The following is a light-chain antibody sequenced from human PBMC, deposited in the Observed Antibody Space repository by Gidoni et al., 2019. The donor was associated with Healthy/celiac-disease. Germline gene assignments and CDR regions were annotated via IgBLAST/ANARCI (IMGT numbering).Light chain of an antibody. V-gene: IGKV3-20*01. Sequence: EIVFTQSPGTLSLSPGERATLSCRASQSVSSSYLAWYQQKPGQAPRLLIYGASSRATGIPDRFSGSGSGTDFTITISRLEPEDFAVYYCQQYGSSPWTFGQXTKVEIK. CDR1: QSVSSSY. J-gene: IGKJ1*01. CDR3: QQYGSSPWT. CDR2: GAS.